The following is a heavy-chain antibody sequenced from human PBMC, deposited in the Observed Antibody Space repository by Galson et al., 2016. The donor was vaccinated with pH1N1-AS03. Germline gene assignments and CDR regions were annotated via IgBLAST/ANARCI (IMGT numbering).Heavy chain of an antibody. CDR1: GVTFRNFV. D-gene: IGHD5-18*01. CDR3: ARGRGYNYGSGGAPFDI. V-gene: IGHV1-69*13. CDR2: IIAIFGTP. Sequence: SVKVSCKASGVTFRNFVISWVRQAPGQGLEWVGGIIAIFGTPKHAQKFQGRVTITADESTSTAYMELSSLTSEDTAVYYCARGRGYNYGSGGAPFDIWGQGTTVTISS. J-gene: IGHJ3*02.